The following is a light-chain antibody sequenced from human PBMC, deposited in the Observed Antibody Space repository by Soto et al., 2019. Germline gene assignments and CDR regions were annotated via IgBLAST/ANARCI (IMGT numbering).Light chain of an antibody. Sequence: DVVMTQSPLSLAVSLGQTASISCRSSQSLVFSDGNMYLHWFHQRPGQSPRRLIYKVSNRDSGVPERFSGSGSGTDFTLKISRVEAEDVGVYYCMQSTHWVYTFGQGTKLEIK. V-gene: IGKV2-30*01. J-gene: IGKJ2*01. CDR3: MQSTHWVYT. CDR2: KVS. CDR1: QSLVFSDGNMY.